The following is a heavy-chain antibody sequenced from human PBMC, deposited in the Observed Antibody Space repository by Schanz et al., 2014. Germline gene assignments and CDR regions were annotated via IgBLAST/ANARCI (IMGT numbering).Heavy chain of an antibody. CDR2: IIPILGIA. Sequence: QLQLVQSGAEVKKPGSSVKVSCKLSGGTFSSYTISWMRQAPGQGLEWMGRIIPILGIANYAQKFQGRVTITADRSTSTAYMELSSLRSEDTAVYYCASSGAGYSSSWDFDYWGQGTLVTVSS. J-gene: IGHJ4*02. V-gene: IGHV1-69*02. CDR1: GGTFSSYT. CDR3: ASSGAGYSSSWDFDY. D-gene: IGHD6-13*01.